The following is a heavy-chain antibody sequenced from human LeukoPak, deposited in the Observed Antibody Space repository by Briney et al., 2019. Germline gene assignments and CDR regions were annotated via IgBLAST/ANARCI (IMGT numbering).Heavy chain of an antibody. Sequence: PGGSLRLSCAASGFTFSSYWMSWVRQAPGKGLEWVSSISSSSSYIYYADSVKGRFTISRDNAKNSLYLQMNSLRAEDTAVYYCARGCSGGSSYSEIRFDYWGQGTLVTVSS. D-gene: IGHD2-15*01. CDR3: ARGCSGGSSYSEIRFDY. CDR1: GFTFSSYW. V-gene: IGHV3-21*01. CDR2: ISSSSSYI. J-gene: IGHJ4*02.